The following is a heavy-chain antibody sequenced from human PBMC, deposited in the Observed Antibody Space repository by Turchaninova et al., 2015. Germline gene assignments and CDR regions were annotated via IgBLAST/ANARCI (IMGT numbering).Heavy chain of an antibody. CDR2: INHSGRT. V-gene: IGHV4-34*01. CDR3: ARGYRLDY. CDR1: GGSFSGFY. Sequence: QVQLQQWGAGLLKPSETLSLTCAVYGGSFSGFYWTWIRQPPGKGLEWIREINHSGRTNYDPSLKSRVTIYVETSKSQFSLKVTSVTAADTAVYYCARGYRLDYWGLGTLVTVSS. J-gene: IGHJ4*02.